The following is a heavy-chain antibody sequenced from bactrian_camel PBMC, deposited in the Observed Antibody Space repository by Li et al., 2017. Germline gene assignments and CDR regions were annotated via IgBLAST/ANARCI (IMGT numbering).Heavy chain of an antibody. D-gene: IGHD2*01. CDR2: INPSGEAS. V-gene: IGHV3S1*01. Sequence: QLVESGGGLVQPGGSLRLSCAASGFTFISYWMYRVRQAPGKGPEWVSTINPSGEASYYSDSVKGRFTVSKDNAKATVYLEMNSLKPDDTAMYYCAADLARYCGAFSGFFARASWGQGTQVTVS. CDR1: GFTFISYW. CDR3: AADLARYCGAFSGFFARAS. J-gene: IGHJ4*01.